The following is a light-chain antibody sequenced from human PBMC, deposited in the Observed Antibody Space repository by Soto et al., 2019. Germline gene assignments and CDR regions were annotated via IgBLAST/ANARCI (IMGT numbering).Light chain of an antibody. V-gene: IGKV1-39*01. J-gene: IGKJ4*01. Sequence: IHMTQSPSSLSASDGDRVTLTCRASETISHYLNWYQQKPGKAPKLLIYGASKLQSGVPSRFSGSGSGTDFTLTITSLQTEDFATYYCQQSSSTPLTFGGGTTVEVK. CDR3: QQSSSTPLT. CDR1: ETISHY. CDR2: GAS.